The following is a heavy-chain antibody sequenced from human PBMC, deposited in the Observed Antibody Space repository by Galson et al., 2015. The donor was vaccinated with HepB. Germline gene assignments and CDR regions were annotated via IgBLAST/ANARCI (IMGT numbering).Heavy chain of an antibody. J-gene: IGHJ3*02. CDR1: GYTFSRYG. CDR2: ISPHNGNT. D-gene: IGHD5-18*01. Sequence: SVKVSCKASGYTFSRYGLSWVRQAPGQGLEWMGWISPHNGNTKYAQKLQGRVTMTTDTSTSTAYMELKSLRSDDTAVYYCARELGSYSYGDSFDIWGQGTMVTVSP. CDR3: ARELGSYSYGDSFDI. V-gene: IGHV1-18*04.